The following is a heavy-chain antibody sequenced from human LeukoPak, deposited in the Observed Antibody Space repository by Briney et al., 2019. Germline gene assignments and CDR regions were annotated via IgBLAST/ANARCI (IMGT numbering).Heavy chain of an antibody. V-gene: IGHV4-31*03. Sequence: SQTLSRTCTVSGDSISSGGYYWTWIRQHPGKGLEWIGYIYYSGSTYYNPSLRSRVTLSLDTSKNQFSLKLNSVTAADTAVYYCASLANFYDSSGYFRPWGQGTLVTVSS. CDR2: IYYSGST. CDR1: GDSISSGGYY. D-gene: IGHD3-22*01. CDR3: ASLANFYDSSGYFRP. J-gene: IGHJ1*01.